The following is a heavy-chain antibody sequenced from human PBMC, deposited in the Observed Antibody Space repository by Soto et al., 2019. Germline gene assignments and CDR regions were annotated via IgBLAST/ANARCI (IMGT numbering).Heavy chain of an antibody. CDR3: VGLSTYFEY. J-gene: IGHJ4*02. CDR2: SSITSASI. CDR1: TFIFSSYS. Sequence: EMHLAESGGDLVQPGGSLRLSCAASTFIFSSYSMNWVRQAPGKGLEWVAFSSITSASIYYADSVKGRFTISRDSVKNSLYLQMNSLRDEDTAVYYCVGLSTYFEYWGQGTLVTVSS. V-gene: IGHV3-48*02.